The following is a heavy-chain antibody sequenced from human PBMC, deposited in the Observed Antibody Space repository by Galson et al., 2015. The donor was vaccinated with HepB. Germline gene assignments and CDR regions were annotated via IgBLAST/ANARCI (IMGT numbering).Heavy chain of an antibody. CDR2: INPSGGST. CDR3: AREEVVPAATDRTYFDY. CDR1: GYTFTSYY. Sequence: SVKVSCKASGYTFTSYYMHWVRQAPGQGLEWMGIINPSGGSTSYAQKFQGRVTMTRDTSTSTVYMELSSLRSEDTAVYYCAREEVVPAATDRTYFDYWGQGTLVTVSS. D-gene: IGHD2-2*01. V-gene: IGHV1-46*01. J-gene: IGHJ4*02.